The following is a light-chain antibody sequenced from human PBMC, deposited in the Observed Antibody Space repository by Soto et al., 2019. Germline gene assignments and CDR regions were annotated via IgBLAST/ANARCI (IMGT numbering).Light chain of an antibody. CDR3: QQSYSTPSIT. CDR2: AAS. Sequence: DIQMTQSPSSLSASVGYIFTITCRASQSISSYLNWYQQKPGKAPKLLIYAASSLQSGVPSRFSGSGSGTDFTLTISSLQPEDFATYYCQQSYSTPSITFGQGTRLEI. CDR1: QSISSY. J-gene: IGKJ5*01. V-gene: IGKV1-39*01.